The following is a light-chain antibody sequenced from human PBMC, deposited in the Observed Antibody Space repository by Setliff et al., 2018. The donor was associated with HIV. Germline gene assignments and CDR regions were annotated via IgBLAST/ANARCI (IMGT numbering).Light chain of an antibody. V-gene: IGLV2-23*01. Sequence: QSVLTQPASVSGSPGQSITISCTGTSGDVGRYNLVSWYQQQPGKPPKLMIYQASKRPSGVSNRFSGFKSGNTASLTISGLQAEDEADYYCCSNTGSNTYVFGTGTKV. CDR3: CSNTGSNTYV. CDR2: QAS. CDR1: SGDVGRYNL. J-gene: IGLJ1*01.